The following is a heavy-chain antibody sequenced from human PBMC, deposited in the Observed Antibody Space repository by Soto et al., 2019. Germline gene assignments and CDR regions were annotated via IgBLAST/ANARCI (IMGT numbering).Heavy chain of an antibody. CDR3: AGAMTMGWSPLSY. CDR1: GFSFSAYS. Sequence: GGSLRLSCAVSGFSFSAYSLNWVRQAPGKGLEWISSISSTGSFIDYAHSVRGRFTISRDNAKNSVYLQMNRLRTEDTALYFCAGAMTMGWSPLSYWGQGTPVTVSS. V-gene: IGHV3-21*01. D-gene: IGHD3-10*01. CDR2: ISSTGSFI. J-gene: IGHJ4*02.